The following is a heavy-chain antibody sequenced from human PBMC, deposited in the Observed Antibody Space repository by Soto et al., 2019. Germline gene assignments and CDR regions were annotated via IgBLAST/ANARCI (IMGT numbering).Heavy chain of an antibody. CDR1: GYDFTTYG. CDR2: ISAHNGNT. D-gene: IGHD1-1*01. Sequence: QVHLGQSGAEVKNHGASVKVSCKGSGYDFTTYGITWVRQAPGQGLEWMAWISAHNGNTNYAPNLQGRVTVTRDTSTSTAYIELRSMRSDDTAVYYCARGRYGDYWGQGALVTVSS. V-gene: IGHV1-18*01. CDR3: ARGRYGDY. J-gene: IGHJ4*02.